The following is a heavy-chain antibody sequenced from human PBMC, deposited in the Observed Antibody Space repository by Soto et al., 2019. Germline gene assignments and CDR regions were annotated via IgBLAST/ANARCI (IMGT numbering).Heavy chain of an antibody. D-gene: IGHD2-8*01. CDR3: SGTEGYCTNGVCYTAFDI. CDR1: GGTFSSYA. Sequence: GASVKVSCKASGGTFSSYAISWVRQAPGQGLEWMGGIIPIFGTANYAQKFQGRVTITADESTSTAYMELSSLRSEDTAVYYCSGTEGYCTNGVCYTAFDIWGQGTMVTV. CDR2: IIPIFGTA. V-gene: IGHV1-69*13. J-gene: IGHJ3*02.